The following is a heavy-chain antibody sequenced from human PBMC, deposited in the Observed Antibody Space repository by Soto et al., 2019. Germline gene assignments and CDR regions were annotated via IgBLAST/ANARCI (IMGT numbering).Heavy chain of an antibody. V-gene: IGHV4-4*02. D-gene: IGHD3-22*01. CDR3: ARFMPTMIVVVISHWFDP. CDR1: GGSIISYNW. J-gene: IGHJ5*02. CDR2: IYHSGRT. Sequence: SETLSLTCAVSGGSIISYNWWSWVRQPPGKGLEWIGEIYHSGRTYYKSSIQSRVTISVDTSKNQFSLKLSSVTAADTALYYCARFMPTMIVVVISHWFDPWGQGTLVTFSS.